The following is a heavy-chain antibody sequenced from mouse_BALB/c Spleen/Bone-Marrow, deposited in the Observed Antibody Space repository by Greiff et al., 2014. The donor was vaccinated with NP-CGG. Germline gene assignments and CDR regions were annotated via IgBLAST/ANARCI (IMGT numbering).Heavy chain of an antibody. CDR2: IWAGGST. J-gene: IGHJ4*01. CDR1: GFSLTSYG. V-gene: IGHV2-9*02. CDR3: ARDRSYYGMDY. Sequence: VHLVESGPGLVAPTQSLSITCTASGFSLTSYGVHWVRQPPGKGREWLGVIWAGGSTNYNSALMSRLSISKDNSKSQVFLKTNSLQTDDTAMYYCARDRSYYGMDYWGQGTSVTVSS.